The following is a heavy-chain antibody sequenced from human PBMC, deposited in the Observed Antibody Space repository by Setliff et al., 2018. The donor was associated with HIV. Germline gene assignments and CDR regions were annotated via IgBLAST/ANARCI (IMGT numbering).Heavy chain of an antibody. CDR2: INAADGNT. CDR3: VRDRFTWAYCGGACGWFDP. D-gene: IGHD2-21*02. CDR1: GYSFTDYF. V-gene: IGHV1-3*01. Sequence: GASVKVSCKASGYSFTDYFMHWVRQAPGQGLEWMGWINAADGNTKYSQKLQGRVTITRDTSASTAHMELSSLRSEDTAVYYCVRDRFTWAYCGGACGWFDPWGQGTLVTVSS. J-gene: IGHJ5*02.